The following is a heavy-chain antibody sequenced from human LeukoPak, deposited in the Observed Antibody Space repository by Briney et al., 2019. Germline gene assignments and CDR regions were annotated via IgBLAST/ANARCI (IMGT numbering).Heavy chain of an antibody. Sequence: GGSLRLSCAESGFTFSSYGMHWVRQAPGKGLEWVAVIWHDGSNKLYGDSVKGRFTISRDNSKNTLYLQMNSLRAEDTAVYYCAREVFFDIWGQGTMVTVSS. CDR1: GFTFSSYG. CDR2: IWHDGSNK. CDR3: AREVFFDI. V-gene: IGHV3-33*01. D-gene: IGHD3-10*01. J-gene: IGHJ3*02.